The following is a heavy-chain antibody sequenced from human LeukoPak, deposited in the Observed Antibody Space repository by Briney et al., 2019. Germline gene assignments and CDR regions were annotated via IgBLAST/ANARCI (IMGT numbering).Heavy chain of an antibody. D-gene: IGHD2-2*01. CDR3: ARRLTQYDCFDP. V-gene: IGHV4-59*12. CDR2: IHYSGST. Sequence: SETLSLTCTVSGGSISPYYWSWIRQPPGKGLEWIGYIHYSGSTNYNPSLKSRVSMSVDTSKNQFSLKLNSVTPEDTAVYYCARRLTQYDCFDPWGQGILVTVSS. J-gene: IGHJ5*02. CDR1: GGSISPYY.